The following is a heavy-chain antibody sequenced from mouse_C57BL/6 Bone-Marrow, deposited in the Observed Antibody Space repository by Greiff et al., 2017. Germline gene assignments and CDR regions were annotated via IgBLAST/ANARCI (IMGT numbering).Heavy chain of an antibody. CDR3: ARSGGVDSPNDYAMDY. J-gene: IGHJ4*01. D-gene: IGHD3-2*01. V-gene: IGHV1-53*01. Sequence: QVQLQQPGPELVKPGASVTLSCKASGYTFTSYWMHWVKQRPGQGLEWIGNINPSNGGTNYNEKFKSKATLTVDKSSSTAYMQLSSLTSEDSAVYYCARSGGVDSPNDYAMDYWGQGTSVTVSS. CDR2: INPSNGGT. CDR1: GYTFTSYW.